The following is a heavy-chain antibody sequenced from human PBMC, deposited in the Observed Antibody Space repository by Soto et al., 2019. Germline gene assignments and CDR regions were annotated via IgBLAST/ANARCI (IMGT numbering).Heavy chain of an antibody. Sequence: GSLRLSCAISGFSVSSNYLRWVRQAPGKRLEWVSVHYSGGSTYYADSVQGRFTISRDKSNNTLYLQMRRVRAEGTAVYFCARHRHPRGTVGATSPLDPWGQGTQVTVSS. J-gene: IGHJ5*02. CDR2: HYSGGST. CDR3: ARHRHPRGTVGATSPLDP. CDR1: GFSVSSNY. D-gene: IGHD1-26*01. V-gene: IGHV3-53*01.